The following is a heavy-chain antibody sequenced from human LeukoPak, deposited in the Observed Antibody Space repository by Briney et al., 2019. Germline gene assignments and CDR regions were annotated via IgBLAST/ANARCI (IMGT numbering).Heavy chain of an antibody. CDR2: ISGSGGST. Sequence: PGGSLRLSCAASGFTFSSYAMSWVRQAPGKGLEWVSAISGSGGSTYYADSVKGRFTISRDNSKNTLYLQMNSLRAEDTAVYYCAKGRSVGYGDYLYYFDYWGQGTLVTVSS. CDR1: GFTFSSYA. J-gene: IGHJ4*02. V-gene: IGHV3-23*01. CDR3: AKGRSVGYGDYLYYFDY. D-gene: IGHD4-17*01.